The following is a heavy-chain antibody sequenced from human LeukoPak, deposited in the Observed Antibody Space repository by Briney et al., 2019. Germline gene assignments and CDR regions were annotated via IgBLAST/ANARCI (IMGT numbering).Heavy chain of an antibody. CDR2: INHSGSI. CDR3: AGGDYHGSESYANY. J-gene: IGHJ4*02. Sequence: PSETLSLSCAVYGGSFSGQYWGWIRQPPGKGLEWIGEINHSGSISYNASLKNRVTISLDTSKNQFSLNLRSVTAADTAVYYCAGGDYHGSESYANYWGQGTLVTVSS. D-gene: IGHD3-10*01. V-gene: IGHV4-34*01. CDR1: GGSFSGQY.